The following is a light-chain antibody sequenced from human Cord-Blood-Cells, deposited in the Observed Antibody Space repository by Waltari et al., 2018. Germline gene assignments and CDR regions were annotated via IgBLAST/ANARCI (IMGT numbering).Light chain of an antibody. CDR2: DAS. Sequence: ELVLTQSPATLSLSPGERATLSCRARQSVSSHLAWYQQKPGQAPRLLIYDASNRATGIPARFSGSGSGTDFTLTISSLEPEDFAVYYCQQRSNWLTFGGGTKVEIK. CDR3: QQRSNWLT. V-gene: IGKV3-11*01. J-gene: IGKJ4*01. CDR1: QSVSSH.